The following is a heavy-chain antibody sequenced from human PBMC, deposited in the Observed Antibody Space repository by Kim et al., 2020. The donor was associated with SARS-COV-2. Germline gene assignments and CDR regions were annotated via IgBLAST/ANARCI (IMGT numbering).Heavy chain of an antibody. V-gene: IGHV4-4*02. CDR2: VYHSGST. CDR1: GGSLSSRNW. D-gene: IGHD3-9*01. CDR3: ASLGYFGYDNSHATK. Sequence: SETLSLTCAVSGGSLSSRNWWTWVRQSPEKGLEWIGEVYHSGSTNYNPSLKSRVIISVDKFKNEFSLYLRSVTAADTALYYCASLGYFGYDNSHATKWG. J-gene: IGHJ1*01.